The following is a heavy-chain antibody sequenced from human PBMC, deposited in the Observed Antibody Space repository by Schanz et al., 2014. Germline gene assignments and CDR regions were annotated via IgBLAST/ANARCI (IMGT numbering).Heavy chain of an antibody. CDR1: RIIFGTYS. D-gene: IGHD3-3*02. J-gene: IGHJ4*02. CDR3: AQTRGTFMVPIDN. Sequence: EVQLLESGGGLVKPGGSLRLSCAASRIIFGTYSMNWIRQTPKGLEWVSSISSGGRNISYADSLKGRFTISRDNARNSLYLQLNSLRVEDSGVYFCAQTRGTFMVPIDNWGQGVRVIVSS. CDR2: ISSGGRNI. V-gene: IGHV3-21*01.